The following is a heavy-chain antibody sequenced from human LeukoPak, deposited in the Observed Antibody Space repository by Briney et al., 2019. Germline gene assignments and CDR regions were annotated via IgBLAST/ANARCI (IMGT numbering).Heavy chain of an antibody. D-gene: IGHD3-10*01. V-gene: IGHV4-59*01. CDR1: GGSISSYY. CDR2: IYYSGST. CDR3: RGVLLWFGKDGMDV. J-gene: IGHJ6*02. Sequence: PSETLSLTCTVSGGSISSYYWSWIRQPPGKGLEWIGYIYYSGSTNYNPSLKSRVTISVDTSKNQFSLKLSSVTAADTAVYYCRGVLLWFGKDGMDVWGQGTTVTVSS.